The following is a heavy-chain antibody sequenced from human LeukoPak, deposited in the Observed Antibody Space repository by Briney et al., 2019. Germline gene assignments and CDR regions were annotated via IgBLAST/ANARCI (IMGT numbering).Heavy chain of an antibody. CDR1: GFTFDDYA. CDR3: AKDSGRSPSNWFDP. CDR2: ISWNSGSI. D-gene: IGHD1-1*01. V-gene: IGHV3-9*03. Sequence: SLRLSCAASGFTFDDYAMHWVRQAPGKGLEWVSGISWNSGSIGYADSVKGRFTISRDNAKNSLYLQMNSLRAEDMALYYCAKDSGRSPSNWFDPWGQGTLVTVSS. J-gene: IGHJ5*02.